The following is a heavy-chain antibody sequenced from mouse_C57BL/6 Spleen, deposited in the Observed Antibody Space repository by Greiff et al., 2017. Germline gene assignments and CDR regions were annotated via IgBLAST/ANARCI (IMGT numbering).Heavy chain of an antibody. CDR1: GYTFTSYW. CDR3: ATDGNYAFAY. V-gene: IGHV1-53*01. D-gene: IGHD2-1*01. CDR2: INPSNGGT. J-gene: IGHJ3*01. Sequence: QVQLQQPGTELVKPGASVKLSCKASGYTFTSYWMHWVKQRPGQGLEWIGNINPSNGGTNYNEKFKSKATLTVYETSSTAYVQLSSLTSEDSAVYYCATDGNYAFAYWGQGTLVTVSA.